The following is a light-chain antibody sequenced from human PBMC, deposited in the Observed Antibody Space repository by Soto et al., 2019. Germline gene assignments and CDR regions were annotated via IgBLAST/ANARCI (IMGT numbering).Light chain of an antibody. V-gene: IGKV3-11*01. J-gene: IGKJ1*01. CDR1: QSVSGY. CDR2: DVS. Sequence: PEDRVTLSPRASQSVSGYLAWYQQKPGQAPRLLIYDVSNRATGIPARFSGSGSGTDFTLTISSLEPEDFAIFYCQQYSSFYVTFGQGTKVDIK. CDR3: QQYSSFYVT.